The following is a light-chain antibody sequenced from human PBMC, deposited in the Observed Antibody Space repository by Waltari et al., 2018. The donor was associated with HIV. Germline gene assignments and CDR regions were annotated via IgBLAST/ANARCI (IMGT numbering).Light chain of an antibody. CDR1: RYRTGIKT. J-gene: IGLJ3*02. Sequence: QHVVTPPPSVSGTPGQTATLPCSGSRYRTGIKTVTWYQHLPGQAPKRLIYGNYQRPSGVRDRFSASKSGTSASLAISGLQSEDEADYYCASWDARLNGWVFGGGTKLTGL. V-gene: IGLV1-44*01. CDR3: ASWDARLNGWV. CDR2: GNY.